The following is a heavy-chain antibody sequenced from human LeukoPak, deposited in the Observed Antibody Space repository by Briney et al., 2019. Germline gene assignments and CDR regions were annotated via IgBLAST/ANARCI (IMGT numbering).Heavy chain of an antibody. D-gene: IGHD5-18*01. J-gene: IGHJ4*02. CDR2: IYYSGST. Sequence: SETLSLTCTVSGGSISSSSYYWGWVRQPPGKGLEWIGSIYYSGSTYYNPSLKSRVTISVDTSKNQFSLKLSSVTAADTTTYYCARHWIQLWLFDYWGQGTLVTVSS. V-gene: IGHV4-39*01. CDR3: ARHWIQLWLFDY. CDR1: GGSISSSSYY.